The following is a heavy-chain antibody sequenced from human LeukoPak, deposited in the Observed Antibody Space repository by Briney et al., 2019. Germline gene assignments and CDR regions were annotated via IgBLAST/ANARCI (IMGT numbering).Heavy chain of an antibody. CDR3: ARVRLGSGWSLFDF. V-gene: IGHV3-53*04. Sequence: GESLRLSCAASGFTASSNYMSWVRQAPGKGLEWVSGIYCGGSTYYADSVKGRFTISRHISQNTLYLQMNSLRAEDTAVYYCARVRLGSGWSLFDFWGQGTLVTVSS. CDR1: GFTASSNY. CDR2: IYCGGST. J-gene: IGHJ4*02. D-gene: IGHD6-19*01.